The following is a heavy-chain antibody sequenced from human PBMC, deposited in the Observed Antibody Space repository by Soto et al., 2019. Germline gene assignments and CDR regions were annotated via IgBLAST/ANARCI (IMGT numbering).Heavy chain of an antibody. CDR1: GFTFSSYA. J-gene: IGHJ5*02. Sequence: GGSLRLSCAASGFTFSSYAMHWVRQAPGKGLEWVAVISYDGSNKYYADSVKGRFTISRDNSKNTLYLQMNSLRAEDTAVYYCARDGMITFGGVIAPLLDPWGQGTLVTVSS. V-gene: IGHV3-30-3*01. CDR2: ISYDGSNK. D-gene: IGHD3-16*02. CDR3: ARDGMITFGGVIAPLLDP.